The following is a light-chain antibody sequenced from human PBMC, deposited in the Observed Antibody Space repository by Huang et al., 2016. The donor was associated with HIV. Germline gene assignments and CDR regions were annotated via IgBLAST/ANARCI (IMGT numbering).Light chain of an antibody. Sequence: EIVLTQSPATLSLSPGWRATLSCRASQSVNNFISCDQQKPGQAPRLRIYDASNRADGIPARFSGSGSGTDFTLTISSLEPEDSAVYYCQQRSNWPHTFGQGTKLEIK. CDR3: QQRSNWPHT. V-gene: IGKV3-11*01. CDR2: DAS. J-gene: IGKJ2*01. CDR1: QSVNNF.